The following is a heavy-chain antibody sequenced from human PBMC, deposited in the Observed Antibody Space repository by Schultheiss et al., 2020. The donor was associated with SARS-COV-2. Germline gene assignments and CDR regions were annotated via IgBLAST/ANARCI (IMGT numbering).Heavy chain of an antibody. D-gene: IGHD3-22*01. J-gene: IGHJ4*02. CDR2: VSHDGNVK. CDR1: GFSFGSFA. CDR3: ARAYYDGSGRFDY. V-gene: IGHV3-30*04. Sequence: GGSLRLSCAASGFSFGSFAVVWVRQAPGKGLDWVAVVSHDGNVKVYADSVKGRFTISRDNSKNTLYLQMNDLTPEDTAVYYCARAYYDGSGRFDYWGLGTLVTVSS.